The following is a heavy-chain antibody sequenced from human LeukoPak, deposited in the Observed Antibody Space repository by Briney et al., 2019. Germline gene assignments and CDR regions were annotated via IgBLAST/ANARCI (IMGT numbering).Heavy chain of an antibody. CDR1: GGTFSSYA. Sequence: GASVKVSCKASGGTFSSYAISWVRQAPGQGLEWMGRITPILGIANYAQKFQGRVTITADKSTSTAYMELSSLRSEDTAVYYCARGDTAMEYWYFDLWGRGTLVTVSS. J-gene: IGHJ2*01. CDR2: ITPILGIA. V-gene: IGHV1-69*04. CDR3: ARGDTAMEYWYFDL. D-gene: IGHD5-18*01.